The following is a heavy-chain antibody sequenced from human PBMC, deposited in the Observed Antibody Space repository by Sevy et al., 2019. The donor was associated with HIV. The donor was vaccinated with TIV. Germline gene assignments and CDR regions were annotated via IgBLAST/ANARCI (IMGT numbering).Heavy chain of an antibody. CDR3: AREGAMVTPHMWFDP. Sequence: SETLSLTCTVSGGSISSGDYYWSWIRQPPGKGLEWIGYIYYSGSTYYNPSLKSRVTISVDTSKNQLSLKLSSVTAADTAVYYCAREGAMVTPHMWFDPWGQGTLVTVSS. CDR1: GGSISSGDYY. D-gene: IGHD5-18*01. J-gene: IGHJ5*02. CDR2: IYYSGST. V-gene: IGHV4-30-4*01.